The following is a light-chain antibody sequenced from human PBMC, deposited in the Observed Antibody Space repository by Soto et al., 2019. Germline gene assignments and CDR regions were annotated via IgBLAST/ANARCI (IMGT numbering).Light chain of an antibody. CDR3: SSYTTSSTLV. J-gene: IGLJ2*01. CDR1: SSDVGAYNF. Sequence: QSALTQPASVSGSPGQSITISCTGTSSDVGAYNFVSWYQQHPGKAPKLIIYDVSNRPSGVSNRFSGSKSGNTASLTISGLQSEDEADFYCSSYTTSSTLVFGGGTKLTFL. CDR2: DVS. V-gene: IGLV2-14*01.